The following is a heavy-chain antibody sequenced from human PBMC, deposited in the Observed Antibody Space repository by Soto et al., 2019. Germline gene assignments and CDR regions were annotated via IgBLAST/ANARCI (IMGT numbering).Heavy chain of an antibody. Sequence: EVQLEESGGGLVQPGGSLRLSCVASGFTFSSNWVHWVRQAPGKGLVWVARINSEGSSTTYADSVKGRFTISKDNAKNTLLLQMNRLRAEDTAVYYCAMSLPYYYYYYYMDVWGKGTTVTVSS. CDR3: AMSLPYYYYYYYMDV. CDR1: GFTFSSNW. J-gene: IGHJ6*03. V-gene: IGHV3-74*01. CDR2: INSEGSST.